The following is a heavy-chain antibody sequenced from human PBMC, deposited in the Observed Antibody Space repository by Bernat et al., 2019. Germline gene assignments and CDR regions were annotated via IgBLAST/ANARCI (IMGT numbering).Heavy chain of an antibody. CDR3: ARVFYDSSGYYFEGVPTFDY. D-gene: IGHD3-22*01. J-gene: IGHJ4*02. Sequence: QVQLVQSGAEEKKPEASVKVSCKASGYTFTSYAMHWVRQAPGQRLEWMGWINAGNGNTKYSQKFQGRVTITRDTSASTAYMELSSLRSEDTAVYYCARVFYDSSGYYFEGVPTFDYWGQGTLVTVSS. CDR2: INAGNGNT. V-gene: IGHV1-3*05. CDR1: GYTFTSYA.